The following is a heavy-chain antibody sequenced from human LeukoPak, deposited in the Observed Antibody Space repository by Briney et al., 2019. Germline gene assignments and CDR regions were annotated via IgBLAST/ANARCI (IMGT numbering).Heavy chain of an antibody. CDR1: GFAVSSSY. D-gene: IGHD1-1*01. Sequence: PGGSLRVSCAASGFAVSSSYMSWVRQAPGKGLEWVSTIRSNGDTAYNADSVNGRFTISRDNSKNTPYLQMDSLRVEDTAIYYCAKVQELDVGVFDSWGQGTLVIVSS. CDR3: AKVQELDVGVFDS. V-gene: IGHV3-23*01. J-gene: IGHJ4*02. CDR2: IRSNGDTA.